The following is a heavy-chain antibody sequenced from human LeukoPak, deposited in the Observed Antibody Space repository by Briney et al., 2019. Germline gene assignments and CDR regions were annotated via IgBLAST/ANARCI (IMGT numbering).Heavy chain of an antibody. CDR3: ARVGYYDSSGYSSAGWFDP. CDR2: INPSGGST. D-gene: IGHD3-22*01. CDR1: GYTFTSYY. J-gene: IGHJ5*02. V-gene: IGHV1-46*01. Sequence: GASVKVSCKASGYTFTSYYMHWVRQAPGQGLEWMGIINPSGGSTSYAQKFQGRVTMTRDTSTSTVYMELSSLRSEDTAVYYCARVGYYDSSGYSSAGWFDPWGQGTLVTVSS.